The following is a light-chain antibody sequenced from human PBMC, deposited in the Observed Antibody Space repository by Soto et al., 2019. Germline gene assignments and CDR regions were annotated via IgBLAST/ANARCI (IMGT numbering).Light chain of an antibody. CDR2: AAS. CDR1: QRIIKC. Sequence: DIQMIQSPSTVSASVGDRVTITCRASQRIIKCLAWYQQRPGIAPKLLIYAASSLQSGVPSRFSGSGSGTDFTLTITNLQPDDFATYYCQQANSFPVTFGGGTKVEIK. V-gene: IGKV1-12*01. CDR3: QQANSFPVT. J-gene: IGKJ4*01.